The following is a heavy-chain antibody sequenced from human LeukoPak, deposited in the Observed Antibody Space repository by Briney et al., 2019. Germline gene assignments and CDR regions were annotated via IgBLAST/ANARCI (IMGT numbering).Heavy chain of an antibody. CDR2: IRQDGTEK. D-gene: IGHD1-1*01. CDR1: GFTFSSYW. Sequence: GGSLRLSCAASGFTFSSYWMSWVRQAPGKGLEWVANIRQDGTEKYFVDSVEGRFIISRDNAKNSLYLQMNSLRAEDTAVYYCARTHTTFFDYWGQGTLVTVPS. CDR3: ARTHTTFFDY. V-gene: IGHV3-7*03. J-gene: IGHJ4*02.